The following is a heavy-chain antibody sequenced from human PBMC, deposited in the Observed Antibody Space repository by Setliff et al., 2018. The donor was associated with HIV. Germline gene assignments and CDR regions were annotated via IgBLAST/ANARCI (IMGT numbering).Heavy chain of an antibody. V-gene: IGHV3-23*01. CDR2: ITGSGGNT. CDR1: GFTFGGFA. D-gene: IGHD6-13*01. J-gene: IGHJ4*02. CDR3: AAGDSSQYYFDY. Sequence: PGGSLRLSCVPSGFTFGGFAMSWVRQAPGRGLEWVSAITGSGGNTYYADSVKGRFTISRDNSENTLYLQMNSLRAEDTAVYYCAAGDSSQYYFDYWGQGTLVTVSS.